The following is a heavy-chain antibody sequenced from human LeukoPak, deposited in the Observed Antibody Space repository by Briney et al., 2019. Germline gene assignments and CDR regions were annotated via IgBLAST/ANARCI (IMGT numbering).Heavy chain of an antibody. D-gene: IGHD3-3*01. Sequence: GGSLRLSCAASGFTFSSYWMSWVRQAPGKGLVWVSRIRTDGLETSYADSVKGRFTVSRDNAKNTLYLQMNSLRAEDTAVYYCARVMSGYYVVLDVWGQGTMVTVSS. J-gene: IGHJ3*01. V-gene: IGHV3-74*01. CDR2: IRTDGLET. CDR3: ARVMSGYYVVLDV. CDR1: GFTFSSYW.